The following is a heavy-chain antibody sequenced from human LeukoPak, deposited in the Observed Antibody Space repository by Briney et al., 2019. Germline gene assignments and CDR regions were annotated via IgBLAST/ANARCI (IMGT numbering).Heavy chain of an antibody. Sequence: ASVKVSCKASGGTLSTHAVSWVRQARGQGLEWMGGIILISPTANYAQKFQDRVTITMDQYTTYMELSSLRSDDTAVYYCATGRVSDTTLVSWFDTWGQGTLVTVSS. CDR3: ATGRVSDTTLVSWFDT. D-gene: IGHD5-18*01. CDR2: IILISPTA. CDR1: GGTLSTHA. V-gene: IGHV1-69*05. J-gene: IGHJ5*02.